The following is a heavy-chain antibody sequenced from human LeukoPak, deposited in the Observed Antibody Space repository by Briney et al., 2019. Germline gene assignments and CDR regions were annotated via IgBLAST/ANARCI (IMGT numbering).Heavy chain of an antibody. CDR2: IVPIFGTA. D-gene: IGHD2-2*01. CDR1: GGTFSSYA. Sequence: ASVKVSCKASGGTFSSYAISWVGQAPGQGLEWIGGIVPIFGTANYAQQFQGRVTIPADESSTPPYMELGSLRSEDTAVYYCARVPPGGIVVVPAAIGDYYYYYYMDVWGKGTTVTVSS. J-gene: IGHJ6*03. CDR3: ARVPPGGIVVVPAAIGDYYYYYYMDV. V-gene: IGHV1-69*01.